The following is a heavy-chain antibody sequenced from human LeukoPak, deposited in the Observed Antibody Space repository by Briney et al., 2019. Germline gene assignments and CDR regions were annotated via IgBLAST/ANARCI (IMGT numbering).Heavy chain of an antibody. CDR3: ARMNYYGSGSYYNLGLDY. D-gene: IGHD3-10*01. Sequence: LSLTCTVSGGSISSSSYYWGWIRQPPGKGLEWVSYISSSGSTIYYADSVKGRFTISRDNAKNSLYLQMNSLRAEDTAVYYCARMNYYGSGSYYNLGLDYWGQGTLVTVSS. J-gene: IGHJ4*02. V-gene: IGHV3-11*04. CDR1: GGSISSSSYY. CDR2: ISSSGSTI.